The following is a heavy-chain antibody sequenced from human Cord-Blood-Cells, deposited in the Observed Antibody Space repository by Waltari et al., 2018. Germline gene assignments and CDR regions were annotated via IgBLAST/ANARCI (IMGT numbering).Heavy chain of an antibody. V-gene: IGHV4-30-4*08. J-gene: IGHJ4*02. D-gene: IGHD3-10*01. CDR1: GGSISSGDYY. Sequence: QVQLQESGPGLVKPSQTLSLTCTVSGGSISSGDYYWSWIRQPPGKGLEWIGYIYYSGSTSCNPSLRGRVTMSVDTSKNQFSRKLSSVTAADTAVYYCARDSSGFDYWGQGTLVTVSS. CDR3: ARDSSGFDY. CDR2: IYYSGST.